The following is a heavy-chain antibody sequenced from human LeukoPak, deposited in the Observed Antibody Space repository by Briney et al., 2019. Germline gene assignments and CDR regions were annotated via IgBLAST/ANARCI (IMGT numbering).Heavy chain of an antibody. CDR1: GYTFTSYD. Sequence: ASVKVSCKASGYTFTSYDINWVRQATGQGLEWMGWMSPNSGNTGYAQKFQGRVTMTRDMSTSTVYMELSSLRSEDTAVYYCAREGIFVRVYDSSGYYYYFDYWGQGTLVTVSS. D-gene: IGHD3-22*01. V-gene: IGHV1-8*01. J-gene: IGHJ4*02. CDR3: AREGIFVRVYDSSGYYYYFDY. CDR2: MSPNSGNT.